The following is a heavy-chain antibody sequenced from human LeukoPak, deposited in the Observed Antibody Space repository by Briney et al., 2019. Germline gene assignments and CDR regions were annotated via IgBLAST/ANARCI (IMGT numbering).Heavy chain of an antibody. CDR1: GFTFSSYG. V-gene: IGHV3-30*02. CDR2: IRYDGSNE. Sequence: PGGSLRLSCAASGFTFSSYGMHWVRQAPGRGLEWVAFIRYDGSNEYYADSVKGRFTISRDKSKNTLSLQMNGLRVEDTAVYYCARDAGYSGSYYYYYGMDVWGQGTTVTVSS. D-gene: IGHD1-26*01. CDR3: ARDAGYSGSYYYYYGMDV. J-gene: IGHJ6*02.